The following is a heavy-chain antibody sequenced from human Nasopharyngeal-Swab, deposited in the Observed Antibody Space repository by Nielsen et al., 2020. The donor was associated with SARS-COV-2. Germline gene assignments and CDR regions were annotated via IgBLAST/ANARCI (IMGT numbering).Heavy chain of an antibody. D-gene: IGHD3-3*01. CDR2: ISSSSSTI. CDR1: EFTFSSYS. J-gene: IGHJ4*02. V-gene: IGHV3-48*04. CDR3: ARDPDYDFWSGYSKSFDY. Sequence: GGSLRLSCAASEFTFSSYSMNWVRQAPGKGLEWVSYISSSSSTIYYADSVKGRFTISRDNAKNSLYLQMNSLRAEDTAVYYCARDPDYDFWSGYSKSFDYWGQGTLVTVSS.